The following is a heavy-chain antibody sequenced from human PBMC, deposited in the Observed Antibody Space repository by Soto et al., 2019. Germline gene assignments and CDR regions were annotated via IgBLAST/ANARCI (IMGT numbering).Heavy chain of an antibody. CDR2: ISAYNCNT. CDR3: ARDLVGATVFVWYFDY. D-gene: IGHD1-26*01. V-gene: IGHV1-18*01. Sequence: QVQLVQSGAEVKKPGASVKVSCKASGYTFTSYGISWVRQAPGQGLEWMGWISAYNCNTNYAQKLQGRVTMTTATSTSTAYMELRSLRSDDTAVYYCARDLVGATVFVWYFDYWGQGTLVTVSS. J-gene: IGHJ4*02. CDR1: GYTFTSYG.